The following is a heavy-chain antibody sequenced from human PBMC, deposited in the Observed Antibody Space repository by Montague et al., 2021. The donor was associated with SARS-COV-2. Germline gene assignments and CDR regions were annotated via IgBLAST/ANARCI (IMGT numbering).Heavy chain of an antibody. D-gene: IGHD1-26*01. CDR3: ARASVTGGTLDY. Sequence: SETLSLTCAVSGDSIGNGHWWSWVRQPPGKRLEWIGEVYHTGSTNYNPSLKSRVTISVDMSNDQFSLRVTSVTAADTAVYYGARASVTGGTLDYWGQGSLVTVSS. CDR2: VYHTGST. CDR1: GDSIGNGHW. V-gene: IGHV4-4*02. J-gene: IGHJ4*02.